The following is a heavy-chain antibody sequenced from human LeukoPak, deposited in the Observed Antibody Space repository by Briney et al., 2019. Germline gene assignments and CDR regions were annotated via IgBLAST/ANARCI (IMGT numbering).Heavy chain of an antibody. D-gene: IGHD3-10*01. CDR3: AKDLHYGSGSYYKNAAYYYYGMDV. V-gene: IGHV3-30*18. CDR2: ISYDGSNK. J-gene: IGHJ6*04. CDR1: GFPFSSYG. Sequence: GSLRLSCAASGFPFSSYGMHWVRPAPGKGLEWVAVISYDGSNKYYADSVKGRFTISRDNSKNTLYLQMNSLRAEDTAVYYCAKDLHYGSGSYYKNAAYYYYGMDVWGKGTTVTVSS.